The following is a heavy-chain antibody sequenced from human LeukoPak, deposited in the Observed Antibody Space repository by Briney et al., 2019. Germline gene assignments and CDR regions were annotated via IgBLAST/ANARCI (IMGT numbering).Heavy chain of an antibody. CDR3: ARAPSEIGGYYPEYFRH. D-gene: IGHD3-3*01. V-gene: IGHV3-74*01. CDR1: GFTFSTYW. J-gene: IGHJ1*01. CDR2: IKSDGST. Sequence: GGSLSLSCAASGFTFSTYWMHWVRQAPGKGLVWVSRIKSDGSTNYADSVKGRFTISRDNAKNTLSLQMNSLRPEDTGVYYCARAPSEIGGYYPEYFRHWGQGPLVTVSS.